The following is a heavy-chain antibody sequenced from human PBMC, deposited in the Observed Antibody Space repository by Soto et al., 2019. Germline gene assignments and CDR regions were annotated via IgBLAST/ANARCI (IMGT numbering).Heavy chain of an antibody. CDR2: ISSTTNYI. CDR3: ARESEDLTSNFDY. V-gene: IGHV3-21*01. CDR1: GFTFTRYS. Sequence: VSLRLSCAASGFTFTRYSMNWVRQAPGKGLEWVSSISSTTNYIYYADSMKGRFTVSRDNAKNSVYLEMNSLSAEDTAVYYCARESEDLTSNFDYWGQGTLVTVSS. J-gene: IGHJ4*02.